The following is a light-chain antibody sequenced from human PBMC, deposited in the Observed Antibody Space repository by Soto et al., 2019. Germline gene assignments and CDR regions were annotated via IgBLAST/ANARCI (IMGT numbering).Light chain of an antibody. CDR1: TINVGHSSF. Sequence: QSALTQPPSPSGSLGKSAPFSALGNTINVGHSSFISWYQQHPGKGPKLIIYEVSKRPSGVPDRFSGSKSGNTASLSVSGLQDEDEADYFCNAQADNGKHVFGTGTKLTVL. CDR2: EVS. CDR3: NAQADNGKHV. J-gene: IGLJ1*01. V-gene: IGLV2-8*01.